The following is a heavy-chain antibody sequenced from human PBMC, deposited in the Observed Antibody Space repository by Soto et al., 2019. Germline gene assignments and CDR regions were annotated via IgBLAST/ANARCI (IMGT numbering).Heavy chain of an antibody. J-gene: IGHJ3*01. CDR2: LNPDTGNT. D-gene: IGHD5-18*01. CDR1: GFTFSDNL. CDR3: ARDIQSVGPRANDAFDV. Sequence: QVQLVQSGAELKKPGASVNISCTAAGFTFSDNLINWVRQVPGQGLEWMGWLNPDTGNTRYSETFQGRVTISRHPSASIAYLELSGLDNEATALYFCARDIQSVGPRANDAFDVWGQATMIPVSS. V-gene: IGHV1-3*01.